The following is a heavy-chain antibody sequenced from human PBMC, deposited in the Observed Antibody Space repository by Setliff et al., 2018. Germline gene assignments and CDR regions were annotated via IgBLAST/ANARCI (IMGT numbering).Heavy chain of an antibody. CDR2: IYIGGSA. D-gene: IGHD3-22*01. J-gene: IGHJ4*02. CDR3: ARESRYYYDNLGTLDY. Sequence: PSETLSLTCTVSGGSISNYYWSWIRQPAGKGLEWIGHIYIGGSANYNPSLKSRVTMSIDTSKNQFSLKLNSVTAADTAVYYCARESRYYYDNLGTLDYWGQGTLVTVSS. CDR1: GGSISNYY. V-gene: IGHV4-4*07.